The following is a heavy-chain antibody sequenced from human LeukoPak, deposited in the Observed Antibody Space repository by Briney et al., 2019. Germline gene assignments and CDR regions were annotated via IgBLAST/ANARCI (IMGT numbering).Heavy chain of an antibody. CDR3: ARHKAVRYFDWEGGGPNYDY. V-gene: IGHV3-23*01. CDR2: ISDSGNT. D-gene: IGHD3-9*01. Sequence: GGSLRLSCAASGFTLSSYAMSWVRQAPGKGLEWVSAISDSGNTYHADSVKGRFTISRDSSKNTLFLQMNRLRPEDAAVYYCARHKAVRYFDWEGGGPNYDYWGQGTLVTVSS. J-gene: IGHJ4*02. CDR1: GFTLSSYA.